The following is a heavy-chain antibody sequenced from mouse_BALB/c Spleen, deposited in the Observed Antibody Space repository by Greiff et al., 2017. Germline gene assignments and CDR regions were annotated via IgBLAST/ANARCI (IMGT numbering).Heavy chain of an antibody. V-gene: IGHV14-4*02. Sequence: EVQLQQSGAELVRSGASVKLSCTASGFNIKDYYMHWVKQRPEQGLEWIGWIDPENGDTEYAPKFQGKATMTADTSSNTAYLQLSSLTSEDTAVYYCNRGYDYDDGAWFAYWGQGTLVTVSA. J-gene: IGHJ3*01. CDR2: IDPENGDT. CDR3: NRGYDYDDGAWFAY. CDR1: GFNIKDYY. D-gene: IGHD2-4*01.